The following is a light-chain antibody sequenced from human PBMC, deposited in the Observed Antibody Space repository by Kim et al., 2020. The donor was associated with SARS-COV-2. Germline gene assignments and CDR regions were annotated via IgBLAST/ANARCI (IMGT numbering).Light chain of an antibody. J-gene: IGKJ2*01. CDR1: QGVRSR. CDR3: QQANNFPYT. Sequence: DVQMTQSPSSVSASVGDRVTITCRASQGVRSRVAWYQQKPGKAPRLLIYATNNLQSGVPSRFSGSGYGTDFTLTISSLQPEDFATYYCQQANNFPYTFGQGTKLEI. V-gene: IGKV1-12*01. CDR2: ATN.